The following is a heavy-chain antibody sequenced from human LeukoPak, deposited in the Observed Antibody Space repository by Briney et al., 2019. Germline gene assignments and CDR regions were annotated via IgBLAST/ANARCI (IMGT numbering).Heavy chain of an antibody. CDR1: GFTFSSYA. D-gene: IGHD4-17*01. CDR3: AKGHTWATVTSLVLWYFDY. V-gene: IGHV3-23*01. CDR2: ISGSGGST. J-gene: IGHJ4*02. Sequence: RGSLRLSCAASGFTFSSYAMSWVRQAPGKGLEWVSAISGSGGSTYYADSVKGRFTISRDNSKNTLYLQMNSLRAEDTAVYYCAKGHTWATVTSLVLWYFDYWGQGTLVTVSS.